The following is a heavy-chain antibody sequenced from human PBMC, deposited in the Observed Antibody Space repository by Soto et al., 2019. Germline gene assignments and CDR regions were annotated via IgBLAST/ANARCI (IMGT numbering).Heavy chain of an antibody. D-gene: IGHD6-19*01. Sequence: GGSLRLSCAASGFTFSSYSMNWVRQAPGKGLEWVSYISSSSSTIYYADSVKGRFTISRDNAKNSLYLQMNSLRDEDTAVYYCASYSGWYSGYYFDDWGQGTLVTVSS. J-gene: IGHJ4*02. V-gene: IGHV3-48*02. CDR1: GFTFSSYS. CDR3: ASYSGWYSGYYFDD. CDR2: ISSSSSTI.